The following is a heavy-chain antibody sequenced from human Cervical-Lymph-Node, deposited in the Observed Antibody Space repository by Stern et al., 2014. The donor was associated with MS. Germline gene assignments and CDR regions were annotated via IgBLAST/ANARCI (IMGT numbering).Heavy chain of an antibody. CDR2: IIPIFGTA. CDR3: ARDSTIFGVDHYYYGMDV. V-gene: IGHV1-69*01. Sequence: QLVQSGAEVKKPGSSVKVSCKASGGTFSSYAISWVRQAPGQGLEWMGGIIPIFGTANYAQKFQGRVTITADESTSTAYMELSGLRSEDTAVYYGARDSTIFGVDHYYYGMDVWGQGTTVTVSS. D-gene: IGHD3-3*01. J-gene: IGHJ6*02. CDR1: GGTFSSYA.